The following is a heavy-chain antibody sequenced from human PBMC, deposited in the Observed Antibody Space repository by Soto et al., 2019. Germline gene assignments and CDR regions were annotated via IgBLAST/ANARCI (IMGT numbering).Heavy chain of an antibody. Sequence: PGGSLRISCAASGFIFSDYYMSWIRQAPGKGLEWVSYISSSGSYTSNADSVKGRFTISRDNSKNSLYLQMNSLRAEDTAVYYCASERYYGSGTYYYGMDVWGQGTTVTVSS. J-gene: IGHJ6*02. D-gene: IGHD3-10*01. CDR2: ISSSGSYT. CDR3: ASERYYGSGTYYYGMDV. CDR1: GFIFSDYY. V-gene: IGHV3-11*06.